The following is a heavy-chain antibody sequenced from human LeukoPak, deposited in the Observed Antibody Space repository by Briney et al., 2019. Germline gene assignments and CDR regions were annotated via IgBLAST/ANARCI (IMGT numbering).Heavy chain of an antibody. Sequence: GVSLRLSCAASGFTFSRFWMNWVRQAPGKGLEWVANIEPDGSEKHYVDSVKGRFTISRDNSKNSLYLQMDSLRAEDTAVYYCARGYCSVGRCSSGSEYWGQGTLVTVSS. D-gene: IGHD2-15*01. CDR1: GFTFSRFW. CDR3: ARGYCSVGRCSSGSEY. V-gene: IGHV3-7*04. CDR2: IEPDGSEK. J-gene: IGHJ4*02.